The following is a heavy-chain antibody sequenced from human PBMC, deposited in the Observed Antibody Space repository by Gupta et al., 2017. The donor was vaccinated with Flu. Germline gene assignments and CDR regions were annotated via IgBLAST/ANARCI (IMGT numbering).Heavy chain of an antibody. CDR2: IKSKTDGGTT. D-gene: IGHD6-19*01. J-gene: IGHJ4*02. CDR1: QFTLSNVW. Sequence: AASQFTLSNVWMSWVRQAPGKGLEWVGHIKSKTDGGTTDYAAPVKGRFTISRDDSENTLYLQMNSLKTEDTAVYYCIQYNGCFFHYWGQGTLVTVSS. CDR3: IQYNGCFFHY. V-gene: IGHV3-15*01.